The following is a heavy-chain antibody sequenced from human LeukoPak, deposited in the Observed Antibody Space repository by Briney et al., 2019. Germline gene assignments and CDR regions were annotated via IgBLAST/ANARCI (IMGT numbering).Heavy chain of an antibody. Sequence: PGGSLRLSCAASGITFSNYAMHWVRQAPGKGLQHVSAISSNGGSTYYANSVKGRFIISRDNSKNTLYLQMGSLRAEDMAVYYCARVGASLPDAFDVWGQGTMVTVSS. CDR3: ARVGASLPDAFDV. CDR1: GITFSNYA. V-gene: IGHV3-64*01. J-gene: IGHJ3*01. D-gene: IGHD4/OR15-4a*01. CDR2: ISSNGGST.